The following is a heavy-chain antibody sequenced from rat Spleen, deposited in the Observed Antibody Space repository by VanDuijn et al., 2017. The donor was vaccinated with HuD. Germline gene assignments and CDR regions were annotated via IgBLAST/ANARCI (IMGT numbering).Heavy chain of an antibody. Sequence: QVQLKESGPGLVQPSQTLSLTCTVSGFSLIRYNVHWVRQPPQKGLEWMGRMRYNGDTSYNSALKSRLSINRDTSKSQVFLKMNSLQTEDTATYYCARDLYGGYTDYWGQGVMVTVSS. D-gene: IGHD1-11*01. CDR3: ARDLYGGYTDY. J-gene: IGHJ2*01. CDR2: MRYNGDT. V-gene: IGHV2-63*01. CDR1: GFSLIRYN.